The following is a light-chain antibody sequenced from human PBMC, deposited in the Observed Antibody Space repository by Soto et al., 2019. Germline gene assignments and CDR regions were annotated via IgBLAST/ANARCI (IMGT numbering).Light chain of an antibody. CDR1: QSVSSN. J-gene: IGKJ2*01. CDR2: GAS. CDR3: QQYNNWPPYT. Sequence: EIVMTQSPATLSVSPGERATRSCRASQSVSSNLAWYQQKPGQAPRLLIYGASTRATGIPARFSGSGSGTEFTLTISSLQSEDFAVYYCQQYNNWPPYTFGQGTQREIK. V-gene: IGKV3-15*01.